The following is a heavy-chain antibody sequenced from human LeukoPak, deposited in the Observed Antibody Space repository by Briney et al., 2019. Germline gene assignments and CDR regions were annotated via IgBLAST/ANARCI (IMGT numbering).Heavy chain of an antibody. Sequence: GGSLRLSCAASGFTFNNYEMHWVRQTAGKGLEWVSAVGIAGDTFYAGSVKGRFSISRDNAESSLFLQMNSLRAGDTAVYYCAREGRMGTADAFDVWGQGTMVTISS. V-gene: IGHV3-13*01. D-gene: IGHD1-14*01. CDR2: VGIAGDT. J-gene: IGHJ3*01. CDR3: AREGRMGTADAFDV. CDR1: GFTFNNYE.